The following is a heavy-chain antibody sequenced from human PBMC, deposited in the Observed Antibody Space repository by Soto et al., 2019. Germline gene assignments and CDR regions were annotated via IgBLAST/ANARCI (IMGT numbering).Heavy chain of an antibody. J-gene: IGHJ4*02. Sequence: EVQLVESGGGLVQPGGSLRLSCAASGFTFSSYSMNWVRQAPGKGLEWVSYISSSSSTIYYADSVKGRFTISIDNAKNSLYLQMNSLRAEATAVYYCSRDLNDGDLFDSWGQGTLVTVSS. D-gene: IGHD4-17*01. CDR3: SRDLNDGDLFDS. CDR2: ISSSSSTI. V-gene: IGHV3-48*01. CDR1: GFTFSSYS.